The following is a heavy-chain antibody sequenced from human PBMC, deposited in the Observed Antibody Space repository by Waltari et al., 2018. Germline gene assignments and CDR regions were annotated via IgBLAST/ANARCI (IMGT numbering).Heavy chain of an antibody. V-gene: IGHV4-59*01. D-gene: IGHD5-18*01. CDR3: ARDPPQGYSYGYQGGY. CDR1: GGSISSYY. CDR2: IYYSGST. Sequence: QVQLQESGPGLVKPSETLSLTCTVSGGSISSYYWSWIRQPPGKGLEWIGYIYYSGSTNYNPSLKSRVTISVDTSKNQFSLKLSSVTAADTAVYYCARDPPQGYSYGYQGGYWGQGTLVTVSS. J-gene: IGHJ4*02.